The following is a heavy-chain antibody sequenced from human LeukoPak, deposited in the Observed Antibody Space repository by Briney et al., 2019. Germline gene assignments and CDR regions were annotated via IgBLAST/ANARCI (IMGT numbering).Heavy chain of an antibody. CDR3: ASGRTDIVVVPATLRNYYFDY. D-gene: IGHD2-2*01. V-gene: IGHV1-69*06. Sequence: SVKVSCKASGGTFSGYDISWVRQAPGQGLEWMGGIMPISGTANYAQKFQGRVTITADKPTNTAYMELSSLRSEDTAVYYCASGRTDIVVVPATLRNYYFDYWGQGTLVTVSS. CDR1: GGTFSGYD. J-gene: IGHJ4*02. CDR2: IMPISGTA.